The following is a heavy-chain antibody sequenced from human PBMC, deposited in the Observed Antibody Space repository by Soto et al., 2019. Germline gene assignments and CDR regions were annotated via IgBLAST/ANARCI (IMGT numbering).Heavy chain of an antibody. J-gene: IGHJ4*02. Sequence: PGESLKISCTGSGYSFTIYWIGWVRQMPGKGLEWMGIIYPGDSDTRYSPSFQGQVTISADKSISTAYLQWSSLKASDTAMYYCAREEGNGDYGHADRPIDYWGQGTLDTVSS. D-gene: IGHD4-17*01. V-gene: IGHV5-51*01. CDR3: AREEGNGDYGHADRPIDY. CDR1: GYSFTIYW. CDR2: IYPGDSDT.